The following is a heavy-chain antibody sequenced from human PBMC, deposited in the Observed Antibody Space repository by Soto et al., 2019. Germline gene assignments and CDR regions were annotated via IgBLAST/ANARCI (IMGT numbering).Heavy chain of an antibody. CDR3: AKAAYYDILTGYSYFDY. J-gene: IGHJ4*02. CDR1: GFTFSSYA. D-gene: IGHD3-9*01. Sequence: VGSLRLSCAASGFTFSSYAMSWVRQAPGKGLEWVSAISGSGGSTYYADSVKGRFTISRDNSKNTLYLQMNSLRAEDTAVYYCAKAAYYDILTGYSYFDYWGQGTLVTVSS. CDR2: ISGSGGST. V-gene: IGHV3-23*01.